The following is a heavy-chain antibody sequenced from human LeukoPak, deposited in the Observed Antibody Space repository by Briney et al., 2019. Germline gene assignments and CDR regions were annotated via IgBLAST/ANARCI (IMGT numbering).Heavy chain of an antibody. D-gene: IGHD2-2*01. J-gene: IGHJ5*02. CDR3: ARGGLRGYCSSTSCYVNWFDP. CDR1: GGSFSGYY. V-gene: IGHV4-34*01. CDR2: FNHMGST. Sequence: SETLSLTCAVYGGSFSGYYGSWLRQPPGKGLKWIGEFNHMGSTNYNPSLKSRVTISVDTSKNQFSLKLSSVTAADTAVYYCARGGLRGYCSSTSCYVNWFDPWGQGTLVTVSS.